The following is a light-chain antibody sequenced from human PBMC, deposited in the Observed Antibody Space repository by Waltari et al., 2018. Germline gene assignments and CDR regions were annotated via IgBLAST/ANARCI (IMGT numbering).Light chain of an antibody. CDR2: SNN. CDR1: SSNLGSHT. CDR3: AAWDDSLNGRV. Sequence: QSVLTQPPSASGTPGQRVTISCSGSSSNLGSHTVNWYQQLPGTAPKLLIYSNNQRPSGVPDRFSGSKSGTSASLAISGLQSEDEADYYCAAWDDSLNGRVFGGGTKLTVL. J-gene: IGLJ3*02. V-gene: IGLV1-44*01.